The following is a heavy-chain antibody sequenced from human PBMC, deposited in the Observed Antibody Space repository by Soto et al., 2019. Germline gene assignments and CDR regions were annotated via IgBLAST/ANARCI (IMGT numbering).Heavy chain of an antibody. CDR2: ISSTGDYK. CDR1: GFTFSNYS. Sequence: GGSLRLSCAVSGFTFSNYSMNWVRQAPGKGLEWVSSISSTGDYKYYTDSVKGRFTVSRDNAKNSLYLQTNSLRAEDTAVYFCARYPGTIMSTIVGSYYFDYWGLGTLVTVSS. CDR3: ARYPGTIMSTIVGSYYFDY. D-gene: IGHD5-12*01. J-gene: IGHJ4*02. V-gene: IGHV3-21*01.